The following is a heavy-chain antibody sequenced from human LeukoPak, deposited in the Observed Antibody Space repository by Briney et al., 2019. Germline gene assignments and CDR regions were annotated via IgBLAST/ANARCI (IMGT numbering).Heavy chain of an antibody. CDR2: ISYDGSNK. CDR3: ATTGIAVAGTGAYYFDY. Sequence: GRSLRLSCAASGFTFSSYGMHWVRQAPGKGLEWVAVISYDGSNKYYADSVKGRFTISRDNSKNTLYLQMNSLRAEDTAVYYCATTGIAVAGTGAYYFDYWGQGTLVTVSS. D-gene: IGHD6-19*01. V-gene: IGHV3-30*03. J-gene: IGHJ4*02. CDR1: GFTFSSYG.